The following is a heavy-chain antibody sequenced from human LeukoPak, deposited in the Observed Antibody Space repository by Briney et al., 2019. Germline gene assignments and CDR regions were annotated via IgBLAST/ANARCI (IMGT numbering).Heavy chain of an antibody. V-gene: IGHV3-23*01. D-gene: IGHD6-13*01. Sequence: PGGSLRLSCAASGFTFSSYAMSWVRQAPGKGLEWVSAISGSGGSTYYADSVKGRFTISRDNSKNTLYLQMNSLRAEDTAVYYCAKDMILGSSWENRLGDYWGQGTLVTVSS. CDR3: AKDMILGSSWENRLGDY. CDR1: GFTFSSYA. J-gene: IGHJ4*02. CDR2: ISGSGGST.